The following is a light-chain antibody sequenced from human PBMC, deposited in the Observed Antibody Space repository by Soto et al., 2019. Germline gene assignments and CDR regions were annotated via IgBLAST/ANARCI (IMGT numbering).Light chain of an antibody. Sequence: EIVLTQSPGTLSLSPGERATLSCRASQSVSSSFLAWYQQKPGQAPRLLIYGASSRATGIADRFSGTGSETDFTLTINRLEPEDFAVYYCQQYENSPITFGQGTRLAIK. J-gene: IGKJ5*01. CDR1: QSVSSSF. V-gene: IGKV3-20*01. CDR3: QQYENSPIT. CDR2: GAS.